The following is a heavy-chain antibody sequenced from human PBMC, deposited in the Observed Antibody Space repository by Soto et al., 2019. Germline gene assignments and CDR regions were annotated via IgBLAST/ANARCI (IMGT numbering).Heavy chain of an antibody. V-gene: IGHV4-31*03. D-gene: IGHD2-2*01. CDR3: AGVESASWLDF. Sequence: PSETLSLTCTVSGGSINSGAHYWSWVRQHPGKGLEWIGYIYYSGDTQYNPSLKSRVTISLDTPKNQFSLRLNSVTAADTAVYYCAGVESASWLDFWGQGTLVTVSS. J-gene: IGHJ4*02. CDR2: IYYSGDT. CDR1: GGSINSGAHY.